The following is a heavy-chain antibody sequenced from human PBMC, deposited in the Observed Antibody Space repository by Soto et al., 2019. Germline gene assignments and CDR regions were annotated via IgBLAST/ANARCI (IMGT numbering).Heavy chain of an antibody. CDR3: AREYSSSSQYLYFDV. Sequence: QVQLVQSGAEVKKPGSSVIVSSKVSGGIFSSYAIGRVRQAPGPGLEWMAGFIPITGTTNRAQKFQRRVTVTADEATTTVYMELSSLTAEDTAVYYCAREYSSSSQYLYFDVWGRGTLVTLSS. V-gene: IGHV1-69*01. J-gene: IGHJ2*01. CDR1: GGIFSSYA. D-gene: IGHD6-6*01. CDR2: FIPITGTT.